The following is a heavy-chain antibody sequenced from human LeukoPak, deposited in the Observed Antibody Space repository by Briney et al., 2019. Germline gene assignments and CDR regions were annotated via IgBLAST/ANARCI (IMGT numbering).Heavy chain of an antibody. V-gene: IGHV4-34*01. D-gene: IGHD3-10*01. CDR3: ARGPPTYYGSGSYYYY. J-gene: IGHJ4*02. Sequence: PSETLSLTCAVYGGSFSGYYWSWIRQPPGKGLEWIGEINHSGSTSYNPSLKSRVTISVDTSKNQFSLKLSSVTAADTAVYYCARGPPTYYGSGSYYYYWGQGTLVTVSS. CDR2: INHSGST. CDR1: GGSFSGYY.